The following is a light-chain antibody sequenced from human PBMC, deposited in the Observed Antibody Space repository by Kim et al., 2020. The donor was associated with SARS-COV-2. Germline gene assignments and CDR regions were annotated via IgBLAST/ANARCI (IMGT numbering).Light chain of an antibody. J-gene: IGKJ2*01. CDR2: EAS. CDR1: QYISRY. Sequence: ASTGDRVTITCRASQYISRYLAWYQQKPGKAPKLLIYEASTLQSGVSSRFSGSGSGTDFTLTISCLQSEDFATYYCQQYYDSPPYTFGQGTKLEI. CDR3: QQYYDSPPYT. V-gene: IGKV1-8*01.